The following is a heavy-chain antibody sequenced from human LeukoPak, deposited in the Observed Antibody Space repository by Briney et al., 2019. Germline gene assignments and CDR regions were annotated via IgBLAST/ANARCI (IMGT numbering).Heavy chain of an antibody. CDR2: IYKSGST. D-gene: IGHD6-13*01. Sequence: SETLSLTCTVSGGSISSGNYYWSWIRQPAGKGLEWIGRIYKSGSTNSNPSLKSRVTISVDTSKNQFSLKLSSVTAADTAVYYCARDRVIAAIGGWFDPWGQGTLVTVSS. J-gene: IGHJ5*02. CDR3: ARDRVIAAIGGWFDP. V-gene: IGHV4-61*02. CDR1: GGSISSGNYY.